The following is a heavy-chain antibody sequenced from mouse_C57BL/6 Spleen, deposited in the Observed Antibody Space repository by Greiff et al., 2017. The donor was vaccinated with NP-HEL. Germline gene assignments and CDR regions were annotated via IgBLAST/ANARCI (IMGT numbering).Heavy chain of an antibody. V-gene: IGHV1-26*01. J-gene: IGHJ4*01. Sequence: EVQLQQSGPELVKPGASVKISCKASGYTFTDYYMNWVKQSHGKSLEWIGDINPNNGGTSYNQKFKGKATLTVDKSSSTAYMELRSLTSEDSAVYYCARPLYYGNYEEYAMDYWGQGTSVAVSS. CDR1: GYTFTDYY. D-gene: IGHD2-1*01. CDR2: INPNNGGT. CDR3: ARPLYYGNYEEYAMDY.